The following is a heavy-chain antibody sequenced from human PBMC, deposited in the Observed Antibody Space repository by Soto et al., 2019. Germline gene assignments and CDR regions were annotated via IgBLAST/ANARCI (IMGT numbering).Heavy chain of an antibody. V-gene: IGHV3-48*02. J-gene: IGHJ4*02. CDR2: ISSSSSTI. CDR1: GFTFSSYS. Sequence: GGSLRLSCAASGFTFSSYSMNWVRQAPGKGLEWVSYISSSSSTIYYADSVKGRFTISRDNAKNSLYLQMNSLRDEDTAVYYCARDPQGRFPIEEVDYWGQGTLVTAPQ. D-gene: IGHD3-16*01. CDR3: ARDPQGRFPIEEVDY.